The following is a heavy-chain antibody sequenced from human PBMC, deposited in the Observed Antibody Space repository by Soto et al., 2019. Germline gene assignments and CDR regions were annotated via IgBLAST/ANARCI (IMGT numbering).Heavy chain of an antibody. CDR3: ARTNALYCSSTSCPKYYFDY. CDR1: GGSISSSSYY. V-gene: IGHV4-39*01. CDR2: IYYSGST. J-gene: IGHJ4*02. Sequence: QLQLQESGPGLVKPSETLSLTCTVSGGSISSSSYYWGWIRQPPGKGLEWIGSIYYSGSTYYNPSIKSRVTISVDTSKNQFSLKLSSVTAADTAVYYCARTNALYCSSTSCPKYYFDYWGQGTLVTVSS. D-gene: IGHD2-2*01.